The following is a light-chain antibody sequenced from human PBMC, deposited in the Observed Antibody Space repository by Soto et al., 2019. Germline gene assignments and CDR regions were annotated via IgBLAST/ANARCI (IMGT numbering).Light chain of an antibody. J-gene: IGKJ3*01. CDR2: RAS. CDR1: QSIDTW. CDR3: QRYDTYPGT. Sequence: DIQMTQSPSTLSASVGDRVTITCRASQSIDTWLAWYQQKPGKAPKLLIYRASSLESGVPSRFSGSGSGTELTLTNSSLQPDDFSTYYGQRYDTYPGTFGPGTKVDIK. V-gene: IGKV1-5*03.